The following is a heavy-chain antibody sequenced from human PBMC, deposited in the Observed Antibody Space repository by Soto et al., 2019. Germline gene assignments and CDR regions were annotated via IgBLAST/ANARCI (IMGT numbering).Heavy chain of an antibody. CDR3: ARAFYYYDSSGYRVSWFDP. J-gene: IGHJ5*02. Sequence: QVQLQESGPGLVKPSQTLSLSCTVSGGSISSGDYYWSWIRQPPGKGLEWIGYIYYSGSTYYNPSLKSRVTISVDTSKNQFSLKLSSVTAADTAVYYCARAFYYYDSSGYRVSWFDPWGQGTLVTVSS. D-gene: IGHD3-22*01. V-gene: IGHV4-30-4*01. CDR2: IYYSGST. CDR1: GGSISSGDYY.